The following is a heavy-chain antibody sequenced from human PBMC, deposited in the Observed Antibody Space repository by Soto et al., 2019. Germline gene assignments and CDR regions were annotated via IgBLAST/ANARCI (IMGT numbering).Heavy chain of an antibody. CDR1: GFTFSSYA. Sequence: GGSLRLSCAASGFTFSSYAMHWVRHAPGKGLEWVAVISYDGSNKYYADSVKGRFTISRDNSKNTLYLQMNSLRAEDTAVYYCASDIGLGDRSPGYWGQGTLVTVS. J-gene: IGHJ4*02. CDR3: ASDIGLGDRSPGY. CDR2: ISYDGSNK. V-gene: IGHV3-30-3*01. D-gene: IGHD3-16*02.